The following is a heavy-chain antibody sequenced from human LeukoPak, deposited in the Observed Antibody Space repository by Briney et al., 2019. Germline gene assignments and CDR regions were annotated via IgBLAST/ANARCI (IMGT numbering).Heavy chain of an antibody. Sequence: ASVKVSCKASGYTFTGNYMHWVRQAAGQGLEWMGWVNPNSGGTNYEQKFQGRVTMTRDTSISTAYMELSRLRSDDTAVYYCARGRGYSYGNHDYWGQGTLVT. D-gene: IGHD5-18*01. J-gene: IGHJ4*02. V-gene: IGHV1-2*02. CDR3: ARGRGYSYGNHDY. CDR1: GYTFTGNY. CDR2: VNPNSGGT.